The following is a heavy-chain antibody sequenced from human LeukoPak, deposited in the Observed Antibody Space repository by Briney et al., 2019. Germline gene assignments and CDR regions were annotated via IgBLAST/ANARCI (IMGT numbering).Heavy chain of an antibody. CDR3: ARTQLWQKGYELDY. Sequence: ASVKVSCKASGSTFTGYYMHWVRQAPGQGLEWMGWINPNSGGTNYAQKFQGRVTMTRDTSISTAYMELSRLRSDDTAVYYCARTQLWQKGYELDYWGQGTLVTVSS. D-gene: IGHD5-18*01. CDR1: GSTFTGYY. J-gene: IGHJ4*02. V-gene: IGHV1-2*02. CDR2: INPNSGGT.